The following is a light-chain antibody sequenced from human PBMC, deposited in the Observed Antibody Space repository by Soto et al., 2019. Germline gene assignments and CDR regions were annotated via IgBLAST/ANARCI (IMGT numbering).Light chain of an antibody. CDR1: SSDVGYYDY. J-gene: IGLJ1*01. CDR3: SSYVGSNNFV. CDR2: EVT. Sequence: QSVLTQPPSASGFPGQSVTISCTGTSSDVGYYDYVSWYQQHPDKAPKLVIYEVTKRPSGVPDRVSASKSGNTASLTVSGLRAEDEADYYCSSYVGSNNFVFGSGTKVTVL. V-gene: IGLV2-8*01.